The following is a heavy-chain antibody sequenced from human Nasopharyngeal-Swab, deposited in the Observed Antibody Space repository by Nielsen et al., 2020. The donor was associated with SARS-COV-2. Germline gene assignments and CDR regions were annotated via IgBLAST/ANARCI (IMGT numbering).Heavy chain of an antibody. D-gene: IGHD3-22*01. CDR3: AKYYFDSSGYYYFDY. Sequence: GGSLRLSCAASGFTFSTCAMNWVRQAPGKGLEWVAVISNDGSNKYYADSVKGRFTISRDNSKNTLYLQMSSLRTEDTAVYYCAKYYFDSSGYYYFDYWGQGTLVTVSS. CDR2: ISNDGSNK. J-gene: IGHJ4*02. V-gene: IGHV3-30*18. CDR1: GFTFSTCA.